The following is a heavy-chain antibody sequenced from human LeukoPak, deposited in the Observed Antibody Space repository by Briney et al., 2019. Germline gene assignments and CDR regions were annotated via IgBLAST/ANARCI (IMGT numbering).Heavy chain of an antibody. Sequence: SPSETLPLTCTVSGVSISSSNSYWGWIRQPPGKGLEWLGSFYYSGSTYYKPSLKSRLTISVDTSKNQFSLKLRSVTAADTAVYYCARLVVSSWYHEVLRGRDSWGQGTLVTVSS. CDR1: GVSISSSNSY. CDR3: ARLVVSSWYHEVLRGRDS. J-gene: IGHJ4*02. D-gene: IGHD6-13*01. V-gene: IGHV4-39*01. CDR2: FYYSGST.